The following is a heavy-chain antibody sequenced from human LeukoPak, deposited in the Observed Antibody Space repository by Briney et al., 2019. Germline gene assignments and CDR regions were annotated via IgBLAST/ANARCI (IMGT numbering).Heavy chain of an antibody. CDR3: ASTSSRWEAYFDY. J-gene: IGHJ4*02. Sequence: SETLSLTCTVSGGSISSGGYYWSWIRQHPGKGLEWIGYIYYSGSTYYNPSLKSRVTISVDTSKNQLSLKLSSVTAADTAVYYCASTSSRWEAYFDYWGQGTLVTVSS. D-gene: IGHD1-26*01. CDR1: GGSISSGGYY. V-gene: IGHV4-31*03. CDR2: IYYSGST.